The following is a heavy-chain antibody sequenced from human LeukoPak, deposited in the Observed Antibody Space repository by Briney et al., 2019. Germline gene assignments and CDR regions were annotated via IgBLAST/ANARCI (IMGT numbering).Heavy chain of an antibody. CDR3: AGERGEEYSSGWYKTNYFYN. CDR2: IRHSGST. V-gene: IGHV4-39*07. CDR1: GGSISSSSYY. D-gene: IGHD6-19*01. Sequence: SETLSLTCTVSGGSISSSSYYWGWIRQPPGKGLEWIGYIRHSGSTFYNPSLESRVTISLDRSKNQFSLKLTSVTGADTAVYYCAGERGEEYSSGWYKTNYFYNWGQGIRVTVSS. J-gene: IGHJ4*02.